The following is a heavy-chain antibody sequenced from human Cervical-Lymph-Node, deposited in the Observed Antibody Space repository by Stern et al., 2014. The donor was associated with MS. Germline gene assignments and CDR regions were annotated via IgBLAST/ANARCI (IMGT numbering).Heavy chain of an antibody. Sequence: VQLVQSGPEVKRPGESLTISCQASGYTFTSYWIGWVRQMPGKGLEWIAIIFPGGSDIRYSPSFQGQVTIPADKSSSTAYLQWNNLKASDTAIYYCARQRYFDYWGQGTLVTVSS. CDR3: ARQRYFDY. CDR2: IFPGGSDI. V-gene: IGHV5-51*01. J-gene: IGHJ4*02. CDR1: GYTFTSYW.